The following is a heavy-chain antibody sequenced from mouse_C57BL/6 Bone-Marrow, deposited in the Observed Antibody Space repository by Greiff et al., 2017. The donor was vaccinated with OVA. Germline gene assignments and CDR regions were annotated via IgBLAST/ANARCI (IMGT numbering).Heavy chain of an antibody. J-gene: IGHJ2*01. V-gene: IGHV1-59*01. D-gene: IGHD1-1*01. CDR3: AFYGSSYYYFDY. CDR1: GYTFTSYW. CDR2: IDPSDSYT. Sequence: VQLQQSGAELVRPGTSVKLSCKASGYTFTSYWMHWVKQRPGQGLEWIGVIDPSDSYTNYNQKFKGKATLTVDTSSSTAYMQLSSLTSEDSAVYYCAFYGSSYYYFDYWGQGTTLTVSS.